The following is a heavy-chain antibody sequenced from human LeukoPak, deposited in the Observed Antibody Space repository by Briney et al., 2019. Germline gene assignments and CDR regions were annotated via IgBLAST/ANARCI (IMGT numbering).Heavy chain of an antibody. CDR1: GFTFSSYS. J-gene: IGHJ6*02. CDR3: ARLSPPSYCSSTSCYRVGYYYYGMDV. CDR2: ISSSSSYI. V-gene: IGHV3-21*01. Sequence: GVLRLSCAASGFTFSSYSMNWVCQAPGKGLEWVSSISSSSSYIYYADSVKGRFTISRDNAKNSLYLQMNSLRAEDTAVYYCARLSPPSYCSSTSCYRVGYYYYGMDVWGQGTTVTVSS. D-gene: IGHD2-2*02.